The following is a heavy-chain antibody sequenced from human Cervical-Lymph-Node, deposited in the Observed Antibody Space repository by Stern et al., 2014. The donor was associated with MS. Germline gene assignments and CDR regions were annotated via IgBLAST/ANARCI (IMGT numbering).Heavy chain of an antibody. Sequence: QVQLVQSGSELKKPGASVKVSCKASGYSFTHFALNWVRHAPGQGLQWMGWINTNTGNPSYAQAFTGRFVFSLDTSVSTAYLQISSLKAEDTAVYYCARDPHDYGDRFDYGGQGTLVTVPP. J-gene: IGHJ4*02. D-gene: IGHD4-17*01. V-gene: IGHV7-4-1*02. CDR1: GYSFTHFA. CDR3: ARDPHDYGDRFDY. CDR2: INTNTGNP.